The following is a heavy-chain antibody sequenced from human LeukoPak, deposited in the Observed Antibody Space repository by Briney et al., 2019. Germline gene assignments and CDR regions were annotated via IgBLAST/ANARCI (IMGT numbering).Heavy chain of an antibody. V-gene: IGHV4-39*07. Sequence: SETLSLTCTVSGGPIASPHHYLGWIRQPPGKGLEWIGSMYYSGSTYYNPPLKSRVTISVDTSKKQFSLKLSSVPAADTAVYYCASQARLAAALNYFDPWGQGTLVTVSS. CDR3: ASQARLAAALNYFDP. CDR2: MYYSGST. J-gene: IGHJ5*02. D-gene: IGHD6-13*01. CDR1: GGPIASPHHY.